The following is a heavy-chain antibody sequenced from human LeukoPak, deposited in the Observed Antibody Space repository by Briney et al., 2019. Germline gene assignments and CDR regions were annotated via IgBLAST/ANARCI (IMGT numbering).Heavy chain of an antibody. V-gene: IGHV3-49*04. CDR3: TASDHRYCSGISCHFDY. CDR1: GFTFRDYA. Sequence: SGGSLRLSCRASGFTFRDYAMSWVRQAPGKGLEWVSFIQSRTYGAATQYATSVKGRFSISRDDSESIAYLQMNSLKTEDTATYSCTASDHRYCSGISCHFDYWGQGTVVTVSS. CDR2: IQSRTYGAAT. D-gene: IGHD2-2*01. J-gene: IGHJ4*02.